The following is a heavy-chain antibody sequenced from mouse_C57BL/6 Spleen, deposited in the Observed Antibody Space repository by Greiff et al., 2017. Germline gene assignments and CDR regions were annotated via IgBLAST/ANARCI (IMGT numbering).Heavy chain of an antibody. CDR2: IDPSDSYT. CDR3: ASPYGMDY. V-gene: IGHV1-69*02. Sequence: QVQLQQPGAELVKPGASVKLSCKASGYTFTSYWMHWVKQRPGRGLEWIGRIDPSDSYTNYNQKFKGKATLTVDTSSSTAYMQLSSLTSEDSAVYYCASPYGMDYWGQGTSVTVSS. CDR1: GYTFTSYW. J-gene: IGHJ4*01.